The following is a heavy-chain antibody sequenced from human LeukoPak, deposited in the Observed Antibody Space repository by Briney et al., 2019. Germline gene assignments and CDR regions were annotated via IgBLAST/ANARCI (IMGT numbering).Heavy chain of an antibody. CDR2: ISWNSGSI. CDR1: GFTVSSNY. D-gene: IGHD6-13*01. V-gene: IGHV3-9*01. CDR3: AKDKGIAAAGTYFDY. J-gene: IGHJ4*02. Sequence: GGSLRLSCAASGFTVSSNYMSWVRQAPGKGLEWVSGISWNSGSIGYADSVKGRFTISRDNAKNSLYLQMNSLRAEDTALYYCAKDKGIAAAGTYFDYWGQGTLVTVSS.